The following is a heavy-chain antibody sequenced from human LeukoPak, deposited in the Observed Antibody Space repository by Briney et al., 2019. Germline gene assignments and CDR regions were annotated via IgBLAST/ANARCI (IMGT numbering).Heavy chain of an antibody. CDR2: IYTSGST. D-gene: IGHD2-15*01. J-gene: IGHJ4*02. Sequence: SETLSLTCTVSGGSISSYYWSWIWQPPGKGLEWIGRIYTSGSTNYNPSLKSRVTISVDTSKNQFSLKLSSVTAADTAVYYCARNSCPSGTCYDNRGYFDYWGQGTLVTVSS. CDR1: GGSISSYY. CDR3: ARNSCPSGTCYDNRGYFDY. V-gene: IGHV4-4*08.